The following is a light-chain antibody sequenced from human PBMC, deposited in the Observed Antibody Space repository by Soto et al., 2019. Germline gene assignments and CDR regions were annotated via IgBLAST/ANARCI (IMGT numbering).Light chain of an antibody. J-gene: IGKJ5*01. V-gene: IGKV1-39*01. Sequence: DIQMTQSPSSLSASVGDRVTITCRASQSISSYLNWYQKKPGKDPKLLIYAASSLQSGVPSRFSGSGSGTDFNLTISSLQTEDFATYDGQQRYSTPITFCQGTRLEIK. CDR2: AAS. CDR1: QSISSY. CDR3: QQRYSTPIT.